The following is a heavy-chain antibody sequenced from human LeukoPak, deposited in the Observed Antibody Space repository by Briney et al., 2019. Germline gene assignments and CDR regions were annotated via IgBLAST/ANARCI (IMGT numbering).Heavy chain of an antibody. Sequence: GGSLRLSCAASGFTFSSYAMSWVRQAPGKGLEWVSAISGSGGSTYYADSVKGRFTISRDNSKNTLYLQMNSLRAEDTAVYYCARDYYGSGSYPYFDFRGQGTLVTVSS. CDR2: ISGSGGST. CDR3: ARDYYGSGSYPYFDF. CDR1: GFTFSSYA. J-gene: IGHJ4*02. V-gene: IGHV3-23*01. D-gene: IGHD3-10*01.